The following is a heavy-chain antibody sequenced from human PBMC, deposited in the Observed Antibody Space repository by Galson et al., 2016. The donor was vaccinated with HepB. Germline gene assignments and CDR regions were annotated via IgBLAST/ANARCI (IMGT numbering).Heavy chain of an antibody. V-gene: IGHV4-59*01. Sequence: ETLSLTCTVSGDSIGSYYWTWIRQPPGKGLEWIGYVYYSGTTNYNPSLKSRVTISVDTSKNQFSLKLSSVTAADTAVYYCARDNMAGYYFDYWGQGTLVTVSS. CDR2: VYYSGTT. D-gene: IGHD3-22*01. CDR3: ARDNMAGYYFDY. CDR1: GDSIGSYY. J-gene: IGHJ4*02.